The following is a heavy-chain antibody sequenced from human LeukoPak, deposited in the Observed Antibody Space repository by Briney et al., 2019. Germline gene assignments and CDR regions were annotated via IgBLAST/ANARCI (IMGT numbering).Heavy chain of an antibody. V-gene: IGHV3-30*04. CDR3: ARGESDYYDSSGYHHFDY. J-gene: IGHJ4*02. D-gene: IGHD3-22*01. CDR2: ISYDGSNK. Sequence: GGSLRLSCAASGFTFSSYAMHWVRQAPGKGLEWVAVISYDGSNKCYADSVKGRFTISRDNSKNTLYLLMNSLRADDTAVYYCARGESDYYDSSGYHHFDYWGQGTLVTVSS. CDR1: GFTFSSYA.